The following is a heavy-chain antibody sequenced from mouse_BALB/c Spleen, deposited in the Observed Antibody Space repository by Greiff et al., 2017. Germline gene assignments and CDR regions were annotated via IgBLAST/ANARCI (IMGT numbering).Heavy chain of an antibody. Sequence: EVQLQQSGAELVKPGASVKLSCTASGFNIKDTYMHWVKQRPEQGLEWIGRIDPANGNTKYDPKFQGKATITADTSSNTAYLQLSSLTSEDTAVYYCARGSSYGAMDYWGQGTSVTVSS. CDR3: ARGSSYGAMDY. J-gene: IGHJ4*01. V-gene: IGHV14-3*02. D-gene: IGHD1-1*01. CDR2: IDPANGNT. CDR1: GFNIKDTY.